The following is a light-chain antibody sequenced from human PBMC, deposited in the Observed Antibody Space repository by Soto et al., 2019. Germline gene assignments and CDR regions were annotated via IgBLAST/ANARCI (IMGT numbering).Light chain of an antibody. CDR3: SSYAGSNNHVV. CDR2: EVT. CDR1: SSDVGGYNY. Sequence: QSVLTQPPSASGSPGQSVTISCTGTSSDVGGYNYVSWYQQHPGKAPKLMIYEVTKRPSGVPDRFSGSKSGTSASLTVSGLQTEDEADYYCSSYAGSNNHVVFGGGTKVTVL. J-gene: IGLJ2*01. V-gene: IGLV2-8*01.